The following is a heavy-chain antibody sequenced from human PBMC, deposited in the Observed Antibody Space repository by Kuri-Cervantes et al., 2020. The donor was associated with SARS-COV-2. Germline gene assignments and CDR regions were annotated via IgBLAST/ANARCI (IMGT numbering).Heavy chain of an antibody. CDR2: ISAYNGNT. Sequence: ASVKVSCKASGYTFTSYGISWVRQAPGQGLEWMGWISAYNGNTNYAQKLQGRVTMTRNTSISTAYMELSSLRSEDTAVYYCATSLRGIAARRGGNWFDPWGQGTLVTVSS. D-gene: IGHD6-6*01. V-gene: IGHV1-18*04. J-gene: IGHJ5*02. CDR3: ATSLRGIAARRGGNWFDP. CDR1: GYTFTSYG.